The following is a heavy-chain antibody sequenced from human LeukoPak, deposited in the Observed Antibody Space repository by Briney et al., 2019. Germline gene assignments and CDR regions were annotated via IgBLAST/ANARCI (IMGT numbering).Heavy chain of an antibody. Sequence: SQTLSLTCTVSVGSISSGGYYWSSIRQHPGKGLEWIWYIYYSGSTYYNPSLKSRVTISVDTSKNQFSLELSSVTAADTAVYYCAIYRTPYYHDSSGYYDNWFDPWGQGTLVTVSS. D-gene: IGHD3-22*01. CDR3: AIYRTPYYHDSSGYYDNWFDP. J-gene: IGHJ5*02. CDR2: IYYSGST. V-gene: IGHV4-31*03. CDR1: VGSISSGGYY.